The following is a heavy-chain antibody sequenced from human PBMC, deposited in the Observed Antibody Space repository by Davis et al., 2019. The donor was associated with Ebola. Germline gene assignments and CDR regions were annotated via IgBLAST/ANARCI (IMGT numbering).Heavy chain of an antibody. V-gene: IGHV1-69*04. Sequence: SAQVSCNVSSGTFSSYTISWVRQAPGQGLEWMVRIIPILGIANYAQKLQGRVTMTTDTSTSTAYMELRSLRSDDTAVYYCARDSSSWYYFDYWGQGTLVTVSS. CDR1: SGTFSSYT. CDR3: ARDSSSWYYFDY. D-gene: IGHD6-13*01. CDR2: IIPILGIA. J-gene: IGHJ4*02.